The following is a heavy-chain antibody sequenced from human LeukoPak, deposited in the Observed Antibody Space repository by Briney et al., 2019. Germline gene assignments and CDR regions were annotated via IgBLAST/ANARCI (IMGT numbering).Heavy chain of an antibody. J-gene: IGHJ4*02. CDR3: ARGSMPGTGLPFDY. D-gene: IGHD3-9*01. V-gene: IGHV3-53*05. CDR2: VYTGGRT. CDR1: GFTVSNSD. Sequence: GGSLRLSCATSGFTVSNSDLAWVRQAPGKGLEWVSIVYTGGRTFHADSVKGRFTISRDLSKNTVGLQMNSLRSEDTALYYCARGSMPGTGLPFDYWGQGTQVTVSS.